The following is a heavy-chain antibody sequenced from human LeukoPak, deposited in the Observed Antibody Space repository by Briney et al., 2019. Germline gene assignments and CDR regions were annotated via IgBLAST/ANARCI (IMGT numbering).Heavy chain of an antibody. CDR1: GGTFSSYA. CDR2: MNPNSTNT. V-gene: IGHV1-8*02. Sequence: ASVKVSCKASGGTFSSYAINWVRQAPGQGLEWMGWMNPNSTNTGYAQKFQGRVTMTRNTSRSTAYMELSSLRSEDTAVYYCARGPRDYWGQGTLVTVSS. CDR3: ARGPRDY. J-gene: IGHJ4*02.